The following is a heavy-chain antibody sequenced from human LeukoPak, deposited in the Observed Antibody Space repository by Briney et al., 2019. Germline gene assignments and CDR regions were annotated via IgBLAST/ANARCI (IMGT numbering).Heavy chain of an antibody. CDR1: GFTVSSNY. Sequence: PGGSLRLSCAASGFTVSSNYMSWVRQAPGKGLEWVSVIYSGGSTYYADSVKGRFTISRDNSKNTLYLQMNSLRAEDTAVYYCARFVGSSWYSYYFQHWGQGTLVTVSS. D-gene: IGHD6-13*01. CDR2: IYSGGST. V-gene: IGHV3-66*01. J-gene: IGHJ1*01. CDR3: ARFVGSSWYSYYFQH.